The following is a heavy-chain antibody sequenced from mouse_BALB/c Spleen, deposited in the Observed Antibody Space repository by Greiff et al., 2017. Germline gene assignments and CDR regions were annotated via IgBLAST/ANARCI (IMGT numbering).Heavy chain of an antibody. V-gene: IGHV3-6*02. J-gene: IGHJ3*01. CDR1: GYSITSGYY. CDR2: ISYDGSN. D-gene: IGHD1-3*01. Sequence: EVQLQESGPGLVKPSQSLSLTCSVTGYSITSGYYWNWIRQFPVNKLEWMGYISYDGSNNYNPSLKNRISITRDTSKNQFFLKLNSVTTEDTATYAFARASCDNPWFAYWGQGTLVTVSA. CDR3: ARASCDNPWFAY.